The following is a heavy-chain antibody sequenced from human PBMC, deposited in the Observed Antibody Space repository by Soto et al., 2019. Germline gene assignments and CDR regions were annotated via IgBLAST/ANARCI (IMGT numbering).Heavy chain of an antibody. J-gene: IGHJ4*02. Sequence: GGSLRLSCAASGFIFSSYSMNWVRQAPGKGLEWVSYISSGSTTIYYADSLKGRFTVSRDNAKKSLYLQMNNLRDEDTAVYYCARGGYYDSSAHYSFDYWGQGTLVTVSS. CDR2: ISSGSTTI. D-gene: IGHD3-22*01. CDR3: ARGGYYDSSAHYSFDY. CDR1: GFIFSSYS. V-gene: IGHV3-48*02.